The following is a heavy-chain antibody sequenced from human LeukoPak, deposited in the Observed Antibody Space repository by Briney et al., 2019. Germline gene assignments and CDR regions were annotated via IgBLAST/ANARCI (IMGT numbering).Heavy chain of an antibody. CDR1: GFTFSSYA. D-gene: IGHD1-14*01. CDR2: ISYDGSNK. J-gene: IGHJ4*02. Sequence: GSLRLSCAASGFTFSSYAMHWVRQAPGKGLEWLAVISYDGSNKYYADSVKGRFTISRDNSKNTLYLQMNSLRAEDTAVYYCAREGPGHTAFDYWGQGTLVTVSS. V-gene: IGHV3-30*04. CDR3: AREGPGHTAFDY.